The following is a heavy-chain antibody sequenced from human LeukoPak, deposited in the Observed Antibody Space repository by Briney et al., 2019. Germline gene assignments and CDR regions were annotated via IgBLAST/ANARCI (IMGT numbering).Heavy chain of an antibody. CDR1: GFTFSSYE. CDR2: ISSSGSTI. CDR3: ARGDYGDYGYFDL. J-gene: IGHJ2*01. D-gene: IGHD4-17*01. V-gene: IGHV3-48*03. Sequence: GRSLRLSCAASGFTFSSYEMNWVRQAPGKGLEWVSYISSSGSTIYYADSVKGRFTISRDNAKNSLYLQMNSLRAEDTAVYYCARGDYGDYGYFDLWGRGTLVTVSS.